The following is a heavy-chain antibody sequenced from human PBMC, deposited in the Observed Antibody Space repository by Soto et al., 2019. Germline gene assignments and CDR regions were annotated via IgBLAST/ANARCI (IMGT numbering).Heavy chain of an antibody. CDR2: ISYDGSNK. CDR3: IGSRSNYDGMDV. V-gene: IGHV3-30*03. J-gene: IGHJ6*02. Sequence: GGSLRLSCAASGFTFSSYGMHWVRQAPGKGLEWVAVISYDGSNKYYADSVKGRFTISRDNSKNTLYLQMNSLRAEDTAVYYCIGSRSNYDGMDVWGQGTTVTVS. D-gene: IGHD2-15*01. CDR1: GFTFSSYG.